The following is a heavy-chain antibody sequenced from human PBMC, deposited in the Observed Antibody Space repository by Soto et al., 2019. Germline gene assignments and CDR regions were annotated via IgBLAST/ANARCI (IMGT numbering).Heavy chain of an antibody. CDR2: ISGGGDRT. CDR3: ARKVLGSTSRPDWWYFDL. J-gene: IGHJ2*01. D-gene: IGHD2-2*01. Sequence: EVQLLESGGGLVQPGGSLRLSCVGSGFTFINYAMNWVRQTPGKGLEWVSGISGGGDRTFDADSVKGRFTISRDNSMNTVNLRMNSLRADDTAVYYCARKVLGSTSRPDWWYFDLWGRGTLVTVSS. V-gene: IGHV3-23*01. CDR1: GFTFINYA.